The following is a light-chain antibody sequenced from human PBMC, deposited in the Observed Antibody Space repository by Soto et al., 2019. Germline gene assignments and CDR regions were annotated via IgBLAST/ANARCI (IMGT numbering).Light chain of an antibody. Sequence: EIVLTQSPATLSLSPGEGATLSCRASQSVGSYLAWFQQKPGQAPRLLIYDASNRATGIPARFSGSGSGTDFTLTISSLEPEDFAVYYCQQRSNAPTTFGQGTKVEIK. J-gene: IGKJ1*01. CDR3: QQRSNAPTT. CDR2: DAS. CDR1: QSVGSY. V-gene: IGKV3-11*01.